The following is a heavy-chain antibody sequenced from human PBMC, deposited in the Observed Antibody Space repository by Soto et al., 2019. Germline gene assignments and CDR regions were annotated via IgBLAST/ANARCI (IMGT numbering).Heavy chain of an antibody. J-gene: IGHJ3*02. V-gene: IGHV2-70*01. CDR2: IDWDDDK. CDR3: ARIDSSGCTDWAFDI. D-gene: IGHD6-19*01. CDR1: GFSLSTSGMC. Sequence: SGPTLVNPTQTLTLTCTFSGFSLSTSGMCVSWIRQPPGKALEWLALIDWDDDKYYSTSLKTRLTISKDTSKNQVVLTMTNMDPVDTATYYCARIDSSGCTDWAFDIWGQGTMVTVSS.